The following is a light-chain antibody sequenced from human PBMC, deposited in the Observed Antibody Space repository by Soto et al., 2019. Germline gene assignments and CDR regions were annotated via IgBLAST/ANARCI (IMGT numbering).Light chain of an antibody. CDR2: DAS. J-gene: IGKJ2*01. Sequence: DIQMTQSPSTLSASVGDRVTITCRASQSINNWLAWYQQKPGKAPKLLIFDASTLESGVPSRFSGSASGTEFTLTISSLQPDDFATYYCQQHNNYLYTFGQGTKLEIK. CDR3: QQHNNYLYT. CDR1: QSINNW. V-gene: IGKV1-5*01.